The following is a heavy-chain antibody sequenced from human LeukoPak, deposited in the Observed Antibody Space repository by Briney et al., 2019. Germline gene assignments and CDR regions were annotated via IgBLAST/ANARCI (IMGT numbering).Heavy chain of an antibody. CDR1: GGTFSSYA. Sequence: SVTVSCTASGGTFSSYAISWVRQAPGQGLEWMGGIIPIFGTANYAQKFQGRVTITADESTSTAYMELSSLRSEDTAVYYCARPRGYCSGGSCYSEYYGMDVWGQGTTVTVSS. V-gene: IGHV1-69*13. CDR2: IIPIFGTA. CDR3: ARPRGYCSGGSCYSEYYGMDV. D-gene: IGHD2-15*01. J-gene: IGHJ6*02.